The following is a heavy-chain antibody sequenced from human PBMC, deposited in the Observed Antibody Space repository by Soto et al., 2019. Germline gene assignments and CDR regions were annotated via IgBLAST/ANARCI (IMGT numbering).Heavy chain of an antibody. Sequence: GGSLRLSCAASGFTFSSYSMNWVHQAPGKGLEWVSSISSSSSYIYYADSVKGRFTISRDNAKNSLYLQMNSLRAEDTAVYYCAASFGATYYFDYWGQGTLVTVSS. D-gene: IGHD3-3*01. CDR1: GFTFSSYS. V-gene: IGHV3-21*01. CDR3: AASFGATYYFDY. CDR2: ISSSSSYI. J-gene: IGHJ4*02.